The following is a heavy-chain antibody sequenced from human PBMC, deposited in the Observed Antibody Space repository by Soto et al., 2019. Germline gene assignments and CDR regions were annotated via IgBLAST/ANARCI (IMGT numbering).Heavy chain of an antibody. Sequence: EVQLVESGGGLVQPGGSLRLSCAAAGFTFSRYWMHWVRQVPGKGPMWLSRINSDGSSISYTDSVNGRFTISRDNAKNTLYLQMNSLRAEDTAIYSCARDFENDGNYYMAVWGSGTTVTVSS. J-gene: IGHJ6*03. V-gene: IGHV3-74*01. CDR3: ARDFENDGNYYMAV. CDR2: INSDGSSI. D-gene: IGHD3-9*01. CDR1: GFTFSRYW.